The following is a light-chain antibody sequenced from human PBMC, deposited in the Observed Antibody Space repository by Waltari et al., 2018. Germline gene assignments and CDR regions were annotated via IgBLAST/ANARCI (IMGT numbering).Light chain of an antibody. CDR2: WAS. V-gene: IGKV4-1*01. CDR3: QQYYTTPWT. Sequence: DIVMTQSPDSLAVSLGERATINCESSQSVLYSSNNQNYLAWYQQKPGQPPKLLIYWASTRDSGVPDRFSGSGSGTDFTLSISSLQAEDVAFYYCQQYYTTPWTFGQGTKVEIK. J-gene: IGKJ1*01. CDR1: QSVLYSSNNQNY.